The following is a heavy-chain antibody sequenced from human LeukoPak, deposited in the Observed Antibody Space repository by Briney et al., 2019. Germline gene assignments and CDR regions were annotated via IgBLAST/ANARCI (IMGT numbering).Heavy chain of an antibody. CDR1: GGSISSGGYY. D-gene: IGHD7-27*01. CDR3: ARRPTGDPKFDY. V-gene: IGHV4-31*03. J-gene: IGHJ4*02. Sequence: SETLSLTCTVSGGSISSGGYYWSWIRQHPGKGLEWIGYIYYSGSTYYNPSLKSRVTISVDTSKNRFSLKLSTVTAADTAVYYCARRPTGDPKFDYWGQGTLVTVSS. CDR2: IYYSGST.